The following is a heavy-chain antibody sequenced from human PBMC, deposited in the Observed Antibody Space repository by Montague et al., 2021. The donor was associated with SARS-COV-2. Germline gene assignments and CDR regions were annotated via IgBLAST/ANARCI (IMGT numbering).Heavy chain of an antibody. V-gene: IGHV3-48*03. Sequence: SLRLSCAASGFTFSSYEMNWVRQAPGKGLEWVSYISSSGSTIYYADSVKGRFTISRDNAKNTLYMQMNSLRAEDTAVYYCARDMKVLKYYYDLWFNAFDIWGQGTMVTVSS. CDR2: ISSSGSTI. CDR1: GFTFSSYE. D-gene: IGHD3-22*01. CDR3: ARDMKVLKYYYDLWFNAFDI. J-gene: IGHJ3*02.